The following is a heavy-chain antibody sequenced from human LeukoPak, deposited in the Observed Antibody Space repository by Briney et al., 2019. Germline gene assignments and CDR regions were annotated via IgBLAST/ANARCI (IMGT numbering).Heavy chain of an antibody. J-gene: IGHJ4*02. V-gene: IGHV3-21*01. CDR2: ISSSSSSYI. Sequence: GGSLRLSCAASGFTFSSYSMNWVRQALGKGLEWVSSISSSSSSYIYYADSVKGRFTISRDNAKNSLYLQMNSLRAEDTAVYYCAREGAAGTLDDYWGQGTLVTVSS. D-gene: IGHD6-13*01. CDR3: AREGAAGTLDDY. CDR1: GFTFSSYS.